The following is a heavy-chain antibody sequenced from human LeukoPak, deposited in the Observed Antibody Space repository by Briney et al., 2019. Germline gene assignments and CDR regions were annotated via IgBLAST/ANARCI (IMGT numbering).Heavy chain of an antibody. V-gene: IGHV1-58*01. CDR1: GFTFTSSA. CDR3: AADLDDYGDARGMDV. CDR2: IVAGSGNT. J-gene: IGHJ6*02. D-gene: IGHD4-17*01. Sequence: SVKVSCKASGFTFTSSAVQWVRQARGQRLEWIGWIVAGSGNTNYAQKFQERVTITRDMSTSTAYMELSSLRSEDTAVYYCAADLDDYGDARGMDVWGQGTTVTVSS.